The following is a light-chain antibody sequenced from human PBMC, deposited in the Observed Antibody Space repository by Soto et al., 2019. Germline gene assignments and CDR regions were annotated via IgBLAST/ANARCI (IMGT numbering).Light chain of an antibody. CDR3: QQYETYSWT. CDR1: QSINSW. CDR2: RAS. Sequence: DFQMTQSQSSLPASVGDRVTITCRASQSINSWLAWYQQKPGKGXTXXIYRASRLESGVPSRFSGSGSGTEFALTISSLQPADFETYYGQQYETYSWTFGQGTKVDIK. V-gene: IGKV1-5*03. J-gene: IGKJ1*01.